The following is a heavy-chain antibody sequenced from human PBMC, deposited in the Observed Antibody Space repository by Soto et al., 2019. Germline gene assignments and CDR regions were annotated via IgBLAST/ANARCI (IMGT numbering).Heavy chain of an antibody. CDR2: INHSGST. CDR3: ARGRRRSVFDY. Sequence: SETLSLTCAVYGGSFSGYYWSWIRQPPGKGLEWIGEINHSGSTNYNPSLKSRVTISVDTSKNQFSLKLSSVTAADTAVYYCARGRRRSVFDYWGQGTLVTVSS. D-gene: IGHD3-10*01. J-gene: IGHJ4*02. V-gene: IGHV4-34*01. CDR1: GGSFSGYY.